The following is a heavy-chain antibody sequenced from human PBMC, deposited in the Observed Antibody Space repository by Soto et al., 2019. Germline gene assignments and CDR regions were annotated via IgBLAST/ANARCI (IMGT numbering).Heavy chain of an antibody. CDR3: ARGDWNYLYYGMDV. Sequence: ASVKVSCKASGYTFTGYYMHWVRQAPGQGLEWMGWINPNSGGTNYAQKFQGRVTMTRDTSISTAYMELSRLRSVDTAVYYCARGDWNYLYYGMDVWGQGTTVTVSS. J-gene: IGHJ6*02. D-gene: IGHD1-7*01. CDR2: INPNSGGT. V-gene: IGHV1-2*02. CDR1: GYTFTGYY.